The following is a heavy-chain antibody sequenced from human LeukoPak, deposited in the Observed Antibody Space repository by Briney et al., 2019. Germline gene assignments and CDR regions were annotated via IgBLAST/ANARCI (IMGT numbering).Heavy chain of an antibody. CDR1: GYTFTGYY. Sequence: SVKVSCKASGYTFTGYYMHWVRQAPGQGLEWMGRINPNSGGTNYAQKFQGRVTMTRDTSISTAYMELSRLRSDDTAVYYCAREPPDILTGRVQRYYYYGMDVWGQGSTVTVSS. CDR2: INPNSGGT. V-gene: IGHV1-2*06. CDR3: AREPPDILTGRVQRYYYYGMDV. J-gene: IGHJ6*02. D-gene: IGHD3-9*01.